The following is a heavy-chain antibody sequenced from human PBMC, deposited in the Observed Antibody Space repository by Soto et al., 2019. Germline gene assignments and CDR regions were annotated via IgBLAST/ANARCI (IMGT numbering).Heavy chain of an antibody. CDR3: VRDLGCISTSCHAHFDF. D-gene: IGHD2-2*01. CDR2: ISHDGSNT. CDR1: GFTVSTNY. Sequence: PGGSLRLSCAASGFTVSTNYMSWVRQAPGKGLEWVAVISHDGSNTNYADSVKGRFTFSRDNSKDTVYLQMNSLRDEDTAVYYCVRDLGCISTSCHAHFDFWGQGTLVTVSS. J-gene: IGHJ4*02. V-gene: IGHV3-30*03.